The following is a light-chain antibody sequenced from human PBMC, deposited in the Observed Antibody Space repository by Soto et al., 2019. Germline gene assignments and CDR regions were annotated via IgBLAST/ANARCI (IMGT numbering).Light chain of an antibody. J-gene: IGKJ5*01. CDR1: QSVASH. Sequence: EIVITPFPTTPSFSPGESATLSCRASQSVASHLAWYQQKPGQAPRLLIFGASVRATGIPARFSGSGSGTEFVLTIDSLQSEDFAVYYCHQYNDWPSITFGQGTRLEIK. V-gene: IGKV3-15*01. CDR3: HQYNDWPSIT. CDR2: GAS.